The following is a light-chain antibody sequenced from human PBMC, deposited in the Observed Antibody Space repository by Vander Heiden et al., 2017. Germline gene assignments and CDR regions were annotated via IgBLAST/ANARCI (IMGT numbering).Light chain of an antibody. CDR3: QQHSNSPRT. Sequence: EIVSTQSPATLSFSPGEGAPLCCSASRVDSSYLAWYQQKPGQAPRLLIFGAANRATGIPARFSGSGSGTDFTLSISSLEPEDFAVYYCQQHSNSPRTFGQGTKVEIK. J-gene: IGKJ1*01. CDR1: RVDSSY. CDR2: GAA. V-gene: IGKV3-11*01.